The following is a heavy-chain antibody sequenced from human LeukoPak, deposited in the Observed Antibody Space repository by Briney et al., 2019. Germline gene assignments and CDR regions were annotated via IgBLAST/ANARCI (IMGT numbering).Heavy chain of an antibody. V-gene: IGHV6-1*01. CDR1: GDSVSSNSAA. J-gene: IGHJ4*02. Sequence: SQALSLTCAISGDSVSSNSAAWNWIRQSPSRGLEWLGRTYFRSQWYNDYAVSVKSRITINPDTSKNQFSLQLNSVTPEDTAVYYCARGWEPYSSSLDYWGQGTLVTISS. CDR3: ARGWEPYSSSLDY. D-gene: IGHD6-13*01. CDR2: TYFRSQWYN.